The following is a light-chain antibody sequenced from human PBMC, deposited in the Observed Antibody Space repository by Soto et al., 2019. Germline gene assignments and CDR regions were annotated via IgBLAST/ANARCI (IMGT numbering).Light chain of an antibody. CDR3: SSYTDSTNYV. V-gene: IGLV2-14*01. CDR2: QVT. CDR1: SSDVGTRNF. J-gene: IGLJ1*01. Sequence: QSVLTQPASVSGSPGQSITISCTGTSSDVGTRNFVSWYQQHPGKAPKLMIYQVTNRPSGVSNRFSGSKSGNTASLTISGPQAEDEADYYCSSYTDSTNYVFGTGTNVTVL.